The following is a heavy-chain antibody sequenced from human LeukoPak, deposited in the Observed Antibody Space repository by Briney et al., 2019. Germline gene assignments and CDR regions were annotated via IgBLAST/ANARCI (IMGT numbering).Heavy chain of an antibody. CDR2: INFSGGTT. J-gene: IGHJ4*02. Sequence: ASVKVSCKASGYTFTSYYMHWVRQAPGQGLEWMGIINFSGGTTSYPQKFQGRVTMTRDTSTSTAYMELRSLRSDDTAVYYCARDHPNYYGSGSYDRGYFDYWGQGTLVTVSS. V-gene: IGHV1-46*01. D-gene: IGHD3-10*01. CDR3: ARDHPNYYGSGSYDRGYFDY. CDR1: GYTFTSYY.